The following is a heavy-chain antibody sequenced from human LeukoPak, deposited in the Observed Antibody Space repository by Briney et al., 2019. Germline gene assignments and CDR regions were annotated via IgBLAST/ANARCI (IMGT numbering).Heavy chain of an antibody. CDR3: ARDSYSSGWYVPGA. Sequence: SQTLSLTCTVSGGSISSGSYYWSWIRQPAGKGLEWIGRIYTSGSTNYNPSLKSRVTISVDTSKNQFSLKLSSVTAADTAVYYCARDSYSSGWYVPGAWGQGTLVTVSS. CDR2: IYTSGST. V-gene: IGHV4-61*02. D-gene: IGHD6-19*01. CDR1: GGSISSGSYY. J-gene: IGHJ4*02.